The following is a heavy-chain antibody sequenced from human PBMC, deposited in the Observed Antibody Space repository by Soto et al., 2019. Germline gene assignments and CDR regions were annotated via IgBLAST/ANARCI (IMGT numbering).Heavy chain of an antibody. V-gene: IGHV4-59*01. Sequence: ETLSLTCTVSGGSISSYYWSWIRQPPGKGLEWIGYIYYSGSTNYNPSLKSRVTISVDTSKNQFSLKLSSVTAADTAVYYCARGSWYWSGGSCYSGVFDIWGQGTTVIVSS. CDR3: ARGSWYWSGGSCYSGVFDI. J-gene: IGHJ3*02. CDR1: GGSISSYY. D-gene: IGHD2-15*01. CDR2: IYYSGST.